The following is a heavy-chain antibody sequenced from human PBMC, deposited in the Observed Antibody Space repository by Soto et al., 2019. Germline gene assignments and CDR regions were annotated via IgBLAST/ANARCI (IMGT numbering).Heavy chain of an antibody. CDR3: ARGYYDSSGYYWKYFDY. V-gene: IGHV1-18*04. D-gene: IGHD3-22*01. CDR2: ISAYNSNT. Sequence: VAAVKVSCKASGYTFTSYGISWVRQAPGQGLEWMGWISAYNSNTNYAQKLQGRVTMTTDTSTSTAYMELRSLRSDDTAVYYCARGYYDSSGYYWKYFDYWGQGTLVTVSS. CDR1: GYTFTSYG. J-gene: IGHJ4*02.